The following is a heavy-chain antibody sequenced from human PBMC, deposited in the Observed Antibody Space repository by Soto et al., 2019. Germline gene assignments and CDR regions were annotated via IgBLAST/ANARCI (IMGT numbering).Heavy chain of an antibody. Sequence: QVQVVQSGAEVKKPGSSVNISCKASGRIFSSFPTSWVRQVPGQGLEWMGGVISASGSVTYAPKFQGGVTMTAVNSAGIGYMELTSLTSEDTAIYYCARVGSRDAYNYVLDQWGPGTMVTVSS. CDR3: ARVGSRDAYNYVLDQ. D-gene: IGHD5-18*01. CDR1: GRIFSSFP. V-gene: IGHV1-69*06. J-gene: IGHJ1*01. CDR2: VISASGSV.